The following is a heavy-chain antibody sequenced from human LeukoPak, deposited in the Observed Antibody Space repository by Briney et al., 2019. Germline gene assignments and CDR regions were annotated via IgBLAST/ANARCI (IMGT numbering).Heavy chain of an antibody. CDR2: INHSGST. Sequence: SETLSLTCTVSGYSISSGYYWSWIRQPPGKGLEWIGEINHSGSTNYNPSLKSRVTISVDTSKNQFSLKLSSVTAADTAVYYCARGPRGYYDSSGYSFHYYYYYMDVWGKGTTVTVSS. D-gene: IGHD3-22*01. J-gene: IGHJ6*03. CDR1: GYSISSGYY. V-gene: IGHV4-38-2*02. CDR3: ARGPRGYYDSSGYSFHYYYYYMDV.